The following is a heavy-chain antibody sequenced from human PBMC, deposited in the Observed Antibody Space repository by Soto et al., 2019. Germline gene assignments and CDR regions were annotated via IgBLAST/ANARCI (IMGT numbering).Heavy chain of an antibody. Sequence: EVQLVESGGGLVQPGGSLRLSCAASGFTFSSYSMNWVRQAPGKGLESVSYISSSSSTIYYADSVKVRFTISRDNAKNSLYLKMNSLRDEDTAVYYCAREGGSLNWFDPWGHGTLVTVSS. CDR2: ISSSSSTI. CDR1: GFTFSSYS. D-gene: IGHD1-26*01. CDR3: AREGGSLNWFDP. V-gene: IGHV3-48*02. J-gene: IGHJ5*02.